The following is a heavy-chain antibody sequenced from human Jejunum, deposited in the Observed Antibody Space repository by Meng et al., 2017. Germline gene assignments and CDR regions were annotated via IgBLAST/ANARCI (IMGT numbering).Heavy chain of an antibody. Sequence: QVRLQESGPGLVRPSETLLLICTVSGGSVSRAGYQWGWIRQPPGKGLEWIGYASTNYNPSLKSRVTISLDTSRNQFSLSLSSVTAADTAVYYCARDHMGSLDYWGQGILVTVSS. CDR2: AST. CDR1: GGSVSRAGYQ. D-gene: IGHD1-26*01. J-gene: IGHJ4*02. CDR3: ARDHMGSLDY. V-gene: IGHV4-61*08.